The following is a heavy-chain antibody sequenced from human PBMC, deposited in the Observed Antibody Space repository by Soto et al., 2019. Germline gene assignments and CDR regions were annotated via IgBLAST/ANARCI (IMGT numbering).Heavy chain of an antibody. CDR1: RYRFTTYD. D-gene: IGHD4-17*01. Sequence: VASVPFTCKCCRYRFTTYDSYWVQLEPGQGLEWMGWMNPNSGSTYYADSVKGRFTISRDNSKNTLYLQMNSLRAEDTAVSYCAWTVTRTGSPDYWGQGTLVTVSS. J-gene: IGHJ4*02. CDR3: AWTVTRTGSPDY. CDR2: MNPNSGST. V-gene: IGHV1-8*01.